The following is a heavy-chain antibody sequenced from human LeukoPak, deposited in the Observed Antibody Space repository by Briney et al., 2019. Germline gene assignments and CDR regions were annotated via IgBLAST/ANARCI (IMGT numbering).Heavy chain of an antibody. CDR1: GFTFNNAW. Sequence: GGSLRLSCAASGFTFNNAWMSWVRQAPGKGLEWVGRIKNKTNDETTDSAAPVKGRFTISRDASKNTLYLDMNSLKTEETAVYYCTAGTGYSDHDYWGQGTLVTVSS. V-gene: IGHV3-15*01. J-gene: IGHJ4*02. CDR3: TAGTGYSDHDY. D-gene: IGHD5-12*01. CDR2: IKNKTNDETT.